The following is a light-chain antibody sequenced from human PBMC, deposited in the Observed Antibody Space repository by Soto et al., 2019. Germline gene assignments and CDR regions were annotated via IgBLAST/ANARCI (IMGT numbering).Light chain of an antibody. Sequence: QSALTQPASMSGSPGQSITISCTGTSSDGGSYNLVSWYQQHPGKAPKLMIYEGNKRPSGVSNRFSGSKSGNTASLTISGLQAEDEADYCCCSYAGSTTYVFGTGTKVTVL. V-gene: IGLV2-23*01. J-gene: IGLJ1*01. CDR2: EGN. CDR3: CSYAGSTTYV. CDR1: SSDGGSYNL.